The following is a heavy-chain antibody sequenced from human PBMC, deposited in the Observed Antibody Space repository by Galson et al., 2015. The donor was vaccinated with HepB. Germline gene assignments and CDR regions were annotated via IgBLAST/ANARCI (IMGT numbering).Heavy chain of an antibody. CDR3: ARIPHRAAILTANDAFDI. CDR2: ISAYNGDT. D-gene: IGHD6-25*01. V-gene: IGHV1-18*01. CDR1: GYTFSNYG. Sequence: SVKVSCKASGYTFSNYGINWVRQARGQGLEWMGWISAYNGDTNYAQSLQGRVTMTIDTSTTTAYMELGRLTSDDTAVYYCARIPHRAAILTANDAFDIWGQGTMVTVSS. J-gene: IGHJ3*02.